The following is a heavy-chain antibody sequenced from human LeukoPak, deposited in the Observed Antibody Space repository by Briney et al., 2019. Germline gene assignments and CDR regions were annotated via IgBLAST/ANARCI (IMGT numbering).Heavy chain of an antibody. CDR1: GFTFSSYW. J-gene: IGHJ1*01. CDR3: ARAPSEIGGYYPEYFRH. CDR2: IKSDGST. Sequence: GGSLRLSCAASGFTFSSYWIHWVRQAPGKGLVWVSRIKSDGSTRYADSVKGRFTVSRDNAKNTVSLQMDSLRAEDTGVYYCARAPSEIGGYYPEYFRHWGQGTLVIVSS. V-gene: IGHV3-74*01. D-gene: IGHD3-22*01.